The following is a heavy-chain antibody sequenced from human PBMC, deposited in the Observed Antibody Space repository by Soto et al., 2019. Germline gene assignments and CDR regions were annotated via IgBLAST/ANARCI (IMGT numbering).Heavy chain of an antibody. Sequence: SETLSLTCAVSGDSISSSFWWSWVRQPPGKGLEWIGEIYHTESTVYNPSLKSRVTISVDKSKNQFSLKLSSVTAADTAVYYCARDSGSYPGNYFDYWGQGTLVTVSS. D-gene: IGHD1-26*01. CDR2: IYHTEST. CDR3: ARDSGSYPGNYFDY. J-gene: IGHJ4*02. V-gene: IGHV4-4*02. CDR1: GDSISSSFW.